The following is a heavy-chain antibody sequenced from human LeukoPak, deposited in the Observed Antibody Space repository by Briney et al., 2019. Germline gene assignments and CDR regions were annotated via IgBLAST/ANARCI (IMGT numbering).Heavy chain of an antibody. CDR1: GGTFSSYA. CDR3: AREGGITVFGVAQPGGAFDI. D-gene: IGHD3-3*01. J-gene: IGHJ3*02. CDR2: IIPIFGKA. V-gene: IGHV1-69*05. Sequence: ASVKVSCKASGGTFSSYAISWVRQAPGQGLEWMGGIIPIFGKAKYAQKVQGRVTMSTDESTSTAYMELSSLRSEDTAVYYCAREGGITVFGVAQPGGAFDIWGQGTMVTVSS.